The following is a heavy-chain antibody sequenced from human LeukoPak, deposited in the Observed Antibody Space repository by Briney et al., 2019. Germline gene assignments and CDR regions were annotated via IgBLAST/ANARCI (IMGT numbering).Heavy chain of an antibody. D-gene: IGHD5-12*01. CDR2: INPNSGGT. Sequence: ASVKVSCKASGYTFTGYYMHWVRQAPGQGLEWMGWINPNSGGTNYAQKFRGRVTMTRDTSISTAYMELSRLRSDDTAVYYCARGSVPTKYSGYDYFGSGWFDPWGQGTLVTVSS. CDR3: ARGSVPTKYSGYDYFGSGWFDP. CDR1: GYTFTGYY. V-gene: IGHV1-2*02. J-gene: IGHJ5*02.